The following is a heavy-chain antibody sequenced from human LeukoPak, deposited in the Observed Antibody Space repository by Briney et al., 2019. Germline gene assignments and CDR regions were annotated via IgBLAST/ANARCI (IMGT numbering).Heavy chain of an antibody. CDR3: ARNAGSGYYGPDNWFDP. D-gene: IGHD3-22*01. CDR1: GGSINNYY. Sequence: PSETLSLTCTVSGGSINNYYWNWIRQPPGKGLEWIGYIYYSGSTYYNPSLKSRVTISVDTSKNQFSLKLSSVTAADTAVYYCARNAGSGYYGPDNWFDPWGQGTLVTVSS. J-gene: IGHJ5*02. V-gene: IGHV4-30-4*08. CDR2: IYYSGST.